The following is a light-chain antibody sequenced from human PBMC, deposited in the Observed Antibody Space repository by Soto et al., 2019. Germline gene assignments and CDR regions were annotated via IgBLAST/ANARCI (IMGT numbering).Light chain of an antibody. CDR3: HQRQSWPRT. Sequence: EIVLTQSPATLSLSPGERATLSCRASQSVSSYLACYQQKPGQPPRLLIYGASTRATGIPARFSGSGSGTDFTLTISSLAPEDFAIYYCHQRQSWPRTFGQGTKVDIK. CDR2: GAS. J-gene: IGKJ1*01. CDR1: QSVSSY. V-gene: IGKV3-11*01.